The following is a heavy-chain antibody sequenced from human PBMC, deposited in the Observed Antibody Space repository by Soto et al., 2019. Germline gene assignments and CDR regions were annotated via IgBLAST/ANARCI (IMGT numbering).Heavy chain of an antibody. CDR2: ISYGGGTT. CDR3: AKNPGYYYDSTGYHFDY. V-gene: IGHV3-23*01. Sequence: PGGSLRLSCAASEFTFSNYAMSWVRQAPGKGLEWVSAISYGGGTTYYADSVKGRFTISRDNSKNTLYLQMNSLRAEDTAVYYCAKNPGYYYDSTGYHFDYWRQGTLVTGSS. CDR1: EFTFSNYA. J-gene: IGHJ4*02. D-gene: IGHD3-22*01.